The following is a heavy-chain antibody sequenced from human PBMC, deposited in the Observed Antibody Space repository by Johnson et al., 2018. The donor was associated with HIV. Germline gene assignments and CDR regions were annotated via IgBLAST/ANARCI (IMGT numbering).Heavy chain of an antibody. CDR3: ARDPDPFREYHGDAFDI. CDR1: GFTFSSYA. V-gene: IGHV3-30*04. D-gene: IGHD3-10*01. Sequence: QVQLVESGGGVVQPGRSLRLSCAASGFTFSSYAMHWVRQAPGKGLEWVAVISYDGSNKYYADSVKGRFTISRYSSKDTLYVQMNSLRGEDTAVYYCARDPDPFREYHGDAFDIWGQGTMVTVSS. CDR2: ISYDGSNK. J-gene: IGHJ3*02.